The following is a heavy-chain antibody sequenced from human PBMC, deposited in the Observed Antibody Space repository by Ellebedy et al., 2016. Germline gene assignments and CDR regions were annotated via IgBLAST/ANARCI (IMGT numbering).Heavy chain of an antibody. CDR2: MNPNSGNT. V-gene: IGHV1-8*01. J-gene: IGHJ5*02. CDR3: ARGVGATTGYWFDP. D-gene: IGHD1-26*01. CDR1: GYTFTSYD. Sequence: ASVKVSXXASGYTFTSYDINWVRQATGQGLEWMGWMNPNSGNTGYAQKFQGRVTMTRNTSISTAYMELSSLRSEDTAVYYCARGVGATTGYWFDPWGQGTLVTVSS.